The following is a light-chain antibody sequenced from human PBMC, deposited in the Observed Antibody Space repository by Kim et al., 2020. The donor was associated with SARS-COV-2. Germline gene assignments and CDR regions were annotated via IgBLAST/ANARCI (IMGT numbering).Light chain of an antibody. CDR2: DAS. V-gene: IGKV3-11*01. Sequence: SPGERATRSCRASQSVSSYLAWYQQKPGQAPRLLIYDASNRATGIPARFSGSGSGTDFTLTISSLEPEDFAVYYCQQRSNWPPRSTFGQGTKLEI. J-gene: IGKJ2*01. CDR1: QSVSSY. CDR3: QQRSNWPPRST.